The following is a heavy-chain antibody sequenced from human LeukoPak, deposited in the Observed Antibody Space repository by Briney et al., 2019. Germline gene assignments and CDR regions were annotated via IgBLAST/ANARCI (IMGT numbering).Heavy chain of an antibody. J-gene: IGHJ4*02. D-gene: IGHD5-12*01. CDR2: IRSKAYGGTT. V-gene: IGHV3-49*04. Sequence: GGSLRLSCTASGFTFGDYAMSWVRQAPGKGLEWVGVIRSKAYGGTTEYAASVKGRFTISRDDSKSIAYLQMSSLKTEDTAVYYCTGINEDGYSGYEPVDYWGQGTLVTVSS. CDR1: GFTFGDYA. CDR3: TGINEDGYSGYEPVDY.